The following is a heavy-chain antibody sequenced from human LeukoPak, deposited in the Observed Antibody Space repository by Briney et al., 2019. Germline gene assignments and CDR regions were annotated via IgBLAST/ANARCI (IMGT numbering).Heavy chain of an antibody. CDR3: ARARIDY. Sequence: PGGSLRLSCVGSVFTFSSYCMTWVRGAPGRGLEGVGNIRDGGSERYSGDPVKGRFTTSRDNAKNLLYLQMSSLRAEDTAVYYCARARIDYWGQGTLVTVSS. CDR1: VFTFSSYC. D-gene: IGHD1-14*01. V-gene: IGHV3-7*04. J-gene: IGHJ4*02. CDR2: IRDGGSER.